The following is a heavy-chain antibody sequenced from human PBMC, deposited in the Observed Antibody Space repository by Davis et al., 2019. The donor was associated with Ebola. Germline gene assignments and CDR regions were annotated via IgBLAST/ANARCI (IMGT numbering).Heavy chain of an antibody. CDR1: GYSFTNYW. CDR2: IYPGDSDT. D-gene: IGHD2-21*02. V-gene: IGHV5-51*01. J-gene: IGHJ3*02. Sequence: GESLKISCKGSGYSFTNYWIGWVRQMPGKGLEWMGIIYPGDSDTRYSPSFQGHVTISADKSIYTAYLQWSGLKASDTAMYYCARHTRVVTAYDAFDIWGQGTMVTASS. CDR3: ARHTRVVTAYDAFDI.